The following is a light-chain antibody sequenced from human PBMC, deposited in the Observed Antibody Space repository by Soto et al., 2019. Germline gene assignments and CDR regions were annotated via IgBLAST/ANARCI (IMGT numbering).Light chain of an antibody. V-gene: IGKV1-5*03. CDR1: QSISSW. CDR3: QQYNSYRT. J-gene: IGKJ1*01. Sequence: DIQMTQSPSTLSASVGDRVTITCRASQSISSWLAWYQQKPGKAPKLLIYKASSLESGVPSRFSGSGSGTEFTLTISSLQPDDFATYYCQQYNSYRTFGKGHKVEIK. CDR2: KAS.